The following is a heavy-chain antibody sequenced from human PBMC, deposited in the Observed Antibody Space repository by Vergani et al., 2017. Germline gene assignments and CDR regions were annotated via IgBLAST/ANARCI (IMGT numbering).Heavy chain of an antibody. J-gene: IGHJ5*02. V-gene: IGHV3-30*18. CDR3: AKAFGWFGEFPRFDP. D-gene: IGHD3-10*01. CDR2: ISYDGSNK. CDR1: GFTFSSYG. Sequence: QVQLVESGGGVVQPGRSLRLSCAASGFTFSSYGMHWVRQAPGKGLERGAVISYDGSNKYYADSVKGRFTISRDNSKNTLYLQMNSLRAEDTAVYYCAKAFGWFGEFPRFDPWGQGTLVTVSS.